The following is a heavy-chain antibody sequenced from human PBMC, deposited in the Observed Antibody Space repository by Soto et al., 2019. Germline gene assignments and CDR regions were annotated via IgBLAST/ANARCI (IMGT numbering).Heavy chain of an antibody. J-gene: IGHJ4*02. D-gene: IGHD4-4*01. Sequence: QVQLVQSGAEVKKPGASVQVSCKASGYPFTSYAMHWVRQAPGQRLEWMGGINAGNGNTKYSQKFQVRVTITRDTGASTAYMELSSLRSEDTAVYYCARGVWLYSNYDYWGQVTLVTVSS. CDR3: ARGVWLYSNYDY. V-gene: IGHV1-3*01. CDR2: INAGNGNT. CDR1: GYPFTSYA.